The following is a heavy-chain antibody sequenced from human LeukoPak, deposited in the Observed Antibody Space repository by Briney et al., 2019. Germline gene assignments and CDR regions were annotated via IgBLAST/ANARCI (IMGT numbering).Heavy chain of an antibody. CDR1: GFTFSIYE. V-gene: IGHV3-48*04. D-gene: IGHD3-9*01. CDR3: ASGTYYDILTGYYRGFDY. CDR2: INTDSSSI. Sequence: GGSLRLSCAASGFTFSIYEMNWVRQAPGKGLEWISHINTDSSSIHYADSMKGRFTISRDNAKNSLYLQMNSLRAEDTAVYYCASGTYYDILTGYYRGFDYWGQGTLVTVSS. J-gene: IGHJ4*02.